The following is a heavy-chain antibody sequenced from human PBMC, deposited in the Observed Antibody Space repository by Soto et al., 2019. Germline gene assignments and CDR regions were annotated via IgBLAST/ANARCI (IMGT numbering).Heavy chain of an antibody. D-gene: IGHD6-13*01. CDR1: GGTFSSYA. Sequence: QVQLVQSGAEVKKPGSSVKVSCKASGGTFSSYAISWVRQAPGQGLEWMGGIIPIFGTANYAQKFQGRVTITADESTSTAYMELSSLRSEDTAVYYCARVELAYSSSWYGVRMGDFDYLGQGTLVTVSS. J-gene: IGHJ4*02. CDR3: ARVELAYSSSWYGVRMGDFDY. CDR2: IIPIFGTA. V-gene: IGHV1-69*01.